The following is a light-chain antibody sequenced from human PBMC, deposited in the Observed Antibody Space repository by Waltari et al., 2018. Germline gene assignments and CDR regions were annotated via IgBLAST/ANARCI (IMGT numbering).Light chain of an antibody. CDR1: SGHSSNV. CDR2: VNSDGSH. Sequence: QLVLTQSPSASASLGASVKLTCTLSSGHSSNVIAWLQQQPEKGPRYLMKVNSDGSHSKGDGIPDRFSGSGSGAGRYRTIASVQPEDEADYYCQTGGHGTGVFGGGTKLTVL. V-gene: IGLV4-69*01. CDR3: QTGGHGTGV. J-gene: IGLJ3*02.